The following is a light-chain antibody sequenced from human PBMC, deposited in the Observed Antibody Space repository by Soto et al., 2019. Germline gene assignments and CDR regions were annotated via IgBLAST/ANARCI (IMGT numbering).Light chain of an antibody. CDR3: SSYTSSSTLV. J-gene: IGLJ3*02. V-gene: IGLV2-14*01. Sequence: QSVLTQPASVSGSPGQSITISCTGTSSDVGSFNYVSWYQQHPGKAPKLMIYEVSDRPSGVSIRFSGSKSGNTASLTISGLQAEDEAAYFCSSYTSSSTLVFGGGTQLTVL. CDR1: SSDVGSFNY. CDR2: EVS.